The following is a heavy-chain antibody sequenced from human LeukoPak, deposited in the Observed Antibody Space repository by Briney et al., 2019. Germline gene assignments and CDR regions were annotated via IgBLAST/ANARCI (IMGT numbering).Heavy chain of an antibody. D-gene: IGHD6-19*01. CDR1: GFTFSSYA. CDR3: AKPPGIAVAGYLGY. J-gene: IGHJ4*02. V-gene: IGHV3-23*01. Sequence: GGSLRLSCAASGFTFSSYAMSWVRQAPGKGLEWVSAISGSCGSTYYADSVKGRFTISRDNSKNTLYLQMNSLRAEDTAVYYCAKPPGIAVAGYLGYWGQGTLVTVSS. CDR2: ISGSCGST.